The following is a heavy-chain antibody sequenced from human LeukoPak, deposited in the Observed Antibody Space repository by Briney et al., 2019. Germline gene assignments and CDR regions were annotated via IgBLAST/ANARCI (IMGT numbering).Heavy chain of an antibody. V-gene: IGHV1-2*06. D-gene: IGHD1-26*01. CDR1: GYTFTGYY. J-gene: IGHJ4*02. CDR2: INPNNGAT. CDR3: TRESGSYHGNDY. Sequence: ASVKVSCKASGYTFTGYYMHWVRQAPGQGLEWMGRINPNNGATNYAQKFQGRVTIAGDTSISTAYMELSSLRSDDTAVYYCTRESGSYHGNDYWGQGTLVTVSS.